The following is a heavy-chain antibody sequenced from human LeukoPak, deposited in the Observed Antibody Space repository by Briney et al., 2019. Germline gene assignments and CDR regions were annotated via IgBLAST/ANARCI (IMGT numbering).Heavy chain of an antibody. J-gene: IGHJ4*02. CDR2: ISGSGGST. D-gene: IGHD3-22*01. Sequence: PGGSLRLSCAASGFTFSSYAMSWVRQAPGKGLEWVSAISGSGGSTYYADSVKGRFTISRDNSKNTLYLQMNGLRAEDTAVYYCAKNHYDSSGYYPHDWGQGTLVTVSS. V-gene: IGHV3-23*01. CDR1: GFTFSSYA. CDR3: AKNHYDSSGYYPHD.